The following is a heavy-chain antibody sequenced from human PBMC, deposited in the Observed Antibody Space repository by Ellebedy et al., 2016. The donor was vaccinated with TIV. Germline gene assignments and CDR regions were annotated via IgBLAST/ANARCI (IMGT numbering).Heavy chain of an antibody. CDR1: GFTFSDYA. CDR3: AKSTLTTLQYNYGMDV. D-gene: IGHD2/OR15-2a*01. J-gene: IGHJ6*02. CDR2: ISGGATTT. V-gene: IGHV3-23*01. Sequence: PGGSLRLSCAASGFTFSDYAMTRVRQAPGKGLEWVSVISGGATTTIYADSVKGRFTISRDNSKNSLYLQMNSLGAEDTAVYFCAKSTLTTLQYNYGMDVWGQGTSVTVSS.